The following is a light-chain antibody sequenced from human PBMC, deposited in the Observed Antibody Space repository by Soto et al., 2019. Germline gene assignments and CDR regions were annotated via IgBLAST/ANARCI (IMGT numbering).Light chain of an antibody. J-gene: IGKJ1*01. V-gene: IGKV3-20*01. CDR2: GTS. CDR1: QSISSSY. CDR3: QQYGGTWT. Sequence: LVLTQSPGTLSLSPGERATLSYRASQSISSSYVAWYQQKPGQAPRLLIYGTSNGGTGLAGRISSSGSGTVITLTISRQAPDDFADYCRQQYGGTWTFGQGTKVDIK.